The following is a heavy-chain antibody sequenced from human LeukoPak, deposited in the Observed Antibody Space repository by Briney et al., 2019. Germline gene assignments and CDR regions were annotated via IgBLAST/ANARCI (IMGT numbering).Heavy chain of an antibody. CDR1: GFTFSNYW. J-gene: IGHJ4*02. Sequence: GGSLRLSCAASGFTFSNYWMSWLRQAPGKGLEWVAHINMDGGETYYVDSVKGRFTISRDNAKNSLYLQMNSLRVEDTAVYYCARDKVTYWGQGTLVTVSS. CDR2: INMDGGET. CDR3: ARDKVTY. V-gene: IGHV3-7*01.